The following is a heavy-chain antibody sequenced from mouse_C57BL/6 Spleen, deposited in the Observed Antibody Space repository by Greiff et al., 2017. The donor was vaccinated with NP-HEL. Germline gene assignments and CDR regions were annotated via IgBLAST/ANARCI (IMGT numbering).Heavy chain of an antibody. CDR1: GFSLTSYG. Sequence: VQLQQSGPGLVQPSQSLSITCTVSGFSLTSYGVHWVRQSPGKGLEWLGVIWSGGSTDYNAAFISSLSISKDNSKSQVFFKMNSLQADDTAIYYCARSGTTVRWYFDVWGTGTTVTVSS. CDR2: IWSGGST. D-gene: IGHD1-1*01. V-gene: IGHV2-2*01. J-gene: IGHJ1*03. CDR3: ARSGTTVRWYFDV.